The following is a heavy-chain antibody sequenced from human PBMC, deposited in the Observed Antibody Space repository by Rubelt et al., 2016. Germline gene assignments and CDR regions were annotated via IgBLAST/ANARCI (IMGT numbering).Heavy chain of an antibody. D-gene: IGHD6-19*01. CDR1: GYTFTSYY. CDR2: INPSGGST. Sequence: QVQLVQSGAEVKKPGASVKVSCKASGYTFTSYYMHWVRQAPRQGLEWMGIINPSGGSTTYAQKFQGRVTMTRDTSTSTVYMDLSRLGSDDTAVYYCARGIAVDGRRYFQHWGQGTLVTVSS. J-gene: IGHJ1*01. CDR3: ARGIAVDGRRYFQH. V-gene: IGHV1-46*01.